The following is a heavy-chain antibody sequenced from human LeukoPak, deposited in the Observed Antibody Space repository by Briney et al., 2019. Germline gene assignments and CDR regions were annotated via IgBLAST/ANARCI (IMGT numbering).Heavy chain of an antibody. V-gene: IGHV3-7*04. CDR2: INQDGSEK. CDR1: GFTFRSYW. D-gene: IGHD1-26*01. Sequence: GGSLRLSCAVSGFTFRSYWMSWVRQAPGKGLEWVANINQDGSEKDYVDSVKGRFTISRDNAKNSLYLQMNSLRAEDTAVYYRARARGSYDLDYWGQGTLVTVSS. J-gene: IGHJ4*02. CDR3: ARARGSYDLDY.